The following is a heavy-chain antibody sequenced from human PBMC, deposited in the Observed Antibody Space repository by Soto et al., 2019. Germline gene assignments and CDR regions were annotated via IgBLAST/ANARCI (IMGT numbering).Heavy chain of an antibody. CDR1: GGSISSGGYY. CDR2: IYYSGST. J-gene: IGHJ3*02. CDR3: ARWISDAFDI. D-gene: IGHD5-12*01. V-gene: IGHV4-31*03. Sequence: QVQLQESGPGLVKPSQTLSLTCTVSGGSISSGGYYWTWIRQHPGKGLEWIGYIYYSGSTYCNPSLTSRVTISVDTSKNQFSLKLSSVTAADTAVYYCARWISDAFDIWGQGTMVTVSS.